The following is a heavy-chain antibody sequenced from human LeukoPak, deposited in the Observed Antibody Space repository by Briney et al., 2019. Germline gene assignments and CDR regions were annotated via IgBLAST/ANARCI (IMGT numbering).Heavy chain of an antibody. V-gene: IGHV4-38-2*02. Sequence: PSETLSLTCTVSGYSINSAYYWGWIRQSPGKGLEWIGNISYSGSTYYNPSLKSRVTILIDTSKNQFSLNVTSVTGADRAMYFCARGDCYWGGLDSWGQGTLVTVSS. J-gene: IGHJ4*02. D-gene: IGHD5-24*01. CDR1: GYSINSAYY. CDR2: ISYSGST. CDR3: ARGDCYWGGLDS.